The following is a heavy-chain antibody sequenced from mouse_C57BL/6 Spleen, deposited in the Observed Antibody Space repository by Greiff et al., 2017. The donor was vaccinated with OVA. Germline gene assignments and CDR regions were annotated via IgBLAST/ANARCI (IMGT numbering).Heavy chain of an antibody. V-gene: IGHV1-72*01. D-gene: IGHD2-4*01. CDR3: AREGNYDYDERGFDY. CDR1: GYTFTSYW. CDR2: IDPNSGGT. Sequence: VQLQQPGAELVKPGASVKLSCKASGYTFTSYWMHWVKQRPGRGLEWIGRIDPNSGGTKYNGKFKSKATLTVDKPSSTAYMKLSSLTSEDSAVYYCAREGNYDYDERGFDYWGQGTTLTVSS. J-gene: IGHJ2*01.